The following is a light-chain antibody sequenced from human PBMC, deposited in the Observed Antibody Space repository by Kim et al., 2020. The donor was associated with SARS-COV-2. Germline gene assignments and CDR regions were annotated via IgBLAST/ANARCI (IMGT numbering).Light chain of an antibody. CDR3: QQYNSYST. J-gene: IGKJ1*01. V-gene: IGKV1-5*01. Sequence: DIQMTQSPSTLSASVGDRVTITCRASQSISSWLAWYHQKPGKAPKLLIYDASSLESGFPSRFSGSGSGTEFTLTISSLQPDDFATYYCQQYNSYSTFGQGTKVDIK. CDR1: QSISSW. CDR2: DAS.